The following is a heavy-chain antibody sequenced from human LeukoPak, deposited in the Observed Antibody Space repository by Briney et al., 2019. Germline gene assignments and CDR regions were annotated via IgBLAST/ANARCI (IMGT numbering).Heavy chain of an antibody. CDR1: GYTFTGYY. CDR3: ARFDSSDKGLYFQH. D-gene: IGHD3-22*01. CDR2: INPNSGGT. Sequence: GASVKVSCKASGYTFTGYYMHWVRQAPGQGLEWMGWINPNSGGTNYAQKFQGRVTMTRDTSISTAYMELSRLRSDDTAVYYCARFDSSDKGLYFQHWGQGTLVTVSS. V-gene: IGHV1-2*02. J-gene: IGHJ1*01.